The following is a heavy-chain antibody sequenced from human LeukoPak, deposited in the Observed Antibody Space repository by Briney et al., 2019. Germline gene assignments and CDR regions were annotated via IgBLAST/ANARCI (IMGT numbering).Heavy chain of an antibody. CDR2: IKQDGSEK. Sequence: PGGSLRLSCAASGFTFSRYWMSWVRQVPGKGLEWVANIKQDGSEKYYVDSVKCRFTISRDNAKNSLYLQMNSLRAEDTAVYYCARVGWSPDYWGQGTLVTVSS. CDR1: GFTFSRYW. CDR3: ARVGWSPDY. J-gene: IGHJ4*02. V-gene: IGHV3-7*01.